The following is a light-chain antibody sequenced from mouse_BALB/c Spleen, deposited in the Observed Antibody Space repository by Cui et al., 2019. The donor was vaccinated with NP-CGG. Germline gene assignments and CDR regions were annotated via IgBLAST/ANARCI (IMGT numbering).Light chain of an antibody. CDR2: GTN. V-gene: IGLV1*01. J-gene: IGLJ1*01. CDR3: ALWYSNHWV. CDR1: TGAVTTINY. Sequence: QADVTQESALTTSPGETVTLTCRSSTGAVTTINYANWVQEKPDHLFTGLIGGTNNRAPGVPARFSGSLIGDKAALTITGAQTEDETIYFCALWYSNHWVFGGGTKLTVL.